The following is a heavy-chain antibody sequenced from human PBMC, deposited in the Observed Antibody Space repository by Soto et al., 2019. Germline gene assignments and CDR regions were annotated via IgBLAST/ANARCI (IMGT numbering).Heavy chain of an antibody. CDR3: ARDKITGLFDY. D-gene: IGHD2-8*02. CDR1: GGSISSYY. V-gene: IGHV4-59*12. CDR2: TYYSGST. J-gene: IGHJ4*02. Sequence: SETLSLTCTVSGGSISSYYWSWIRQPPGKGLEWIGYTYYSGSTNYNPSLKSRVTISVNTSKNQFSLKLTSVTAADTAVYYCARDKITGLFDYWGQGTLVTVSS.